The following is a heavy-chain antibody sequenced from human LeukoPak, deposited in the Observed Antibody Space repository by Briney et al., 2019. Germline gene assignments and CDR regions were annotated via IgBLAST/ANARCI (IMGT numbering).Heavy chain of an antibody. J-gene: IGHJ4*02. Sequence: ASVKVSCKASGYTFTSYGISWVRQAPGQGLEWMGWISAYNGNTNYAQKLQGRVTMTTDTSTSAAYMELRSLRSDDTAVYYCARERYSYGAFDYWGLGTLVTVSS. CDR2: ISAYNGNT. CDR3: ARERYSYGAFDY. D-gene: IGHD5-18*01. CDR1: GYTFTSYG. V-gene: IGHV1-18*01.